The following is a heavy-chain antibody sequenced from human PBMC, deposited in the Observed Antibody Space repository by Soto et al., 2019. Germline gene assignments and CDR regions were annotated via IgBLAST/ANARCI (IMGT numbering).Heavy chain of an antibody. D-gene: IGHD5-18*01. V-gene: IGHV4-34*01. CDR2: INHSGST. Sequence: SETLALTCAVCGGSFSCYYWSGIRQPPGKWLEWIWEINHSGSTNYNPSLKSRVTISVDTSKNQFSLKLSSVTAEDTAVYYCARGRRQAMVNGYYYYGMDVSGQGTTVTVPS. CDR1: GGSFSCYY. J-gene: IGHJ6*02. CDR3: ARGRRQAMVNGYYYYGMDV.